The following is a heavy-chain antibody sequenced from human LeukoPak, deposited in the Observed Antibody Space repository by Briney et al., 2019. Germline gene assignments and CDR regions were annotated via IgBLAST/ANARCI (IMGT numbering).Heavy chain of an antibody. J-gene: IGHJ4*02. V-gene: IGHV3-23*01. CDR3: AKSEMIVVVITPYFDY. Sequence: PGGSLRLSCAASGFTFSSYAMSWVRQAPGKGLEWVSAMSGSGGSTYYADSVKGRFTISRDNSKNTLYLQMNSLRAEDTAVYYCAKSEMIVVVITPYFDYWGQGTLVTVSS. CDR1: GFTFSSYA. D-gene: IGHD3-22*01. CDR2: MSGSGGST.